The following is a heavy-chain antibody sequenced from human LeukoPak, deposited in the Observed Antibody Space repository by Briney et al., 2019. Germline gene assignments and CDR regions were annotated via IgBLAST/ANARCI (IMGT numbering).Heavy chain of an antibody. CDR3: AKAPYSYDSSGYLDY. J-gene: IGHJ4*02. CDR2: ISYDGSNK. V-gene: IGHV3-30*18. CDR1: GFTFSSYG. D-gene: IGHD3-22*01. Sequence: GGSLRLSCAASGFTFSSYGMHWVRQAPGKGLEWVAVISYDGSNKYYADSVKGRFTISRDNSKNTLYLQMNSLRAEDTAVYYCAKAPYSYDSSGYLDYWGQGTLVTVSS.